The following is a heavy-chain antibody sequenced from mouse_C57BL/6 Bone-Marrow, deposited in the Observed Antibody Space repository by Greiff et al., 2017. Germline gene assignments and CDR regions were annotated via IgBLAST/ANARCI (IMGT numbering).Heavy chain of an antibody. Sequence: VQLQQPGAELVMPGASVKLSCKASGYTFTSYWMHWVKQRPGQGLEWIGEIDPSDSYTNYNQKFKGKSTLTVDKSSSTAYMQLSSRTSADSAVYYCAREADGYLYWYFDVWGTGTTVTVSS. CDR1: GYTFTSYW. CDR2: IDPSDSYT. V-gene: IGHV1-69*01. J-gene: IGHJ1*03. D-gene: IGHD2-3*01. CDR3: AREADGYLYWYFDV.